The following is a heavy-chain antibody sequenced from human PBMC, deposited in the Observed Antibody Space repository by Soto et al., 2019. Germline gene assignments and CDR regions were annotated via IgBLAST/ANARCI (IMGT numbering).Heavy chain of an antibody. CDR2: TGATGRTT. CDR1: GFTFNIYA. D-gene: IGHD1-20*01. V-gene: IGHV3-23*01. Sequence: GGSLRLSCAASGFTFNIYAMTWVRQAPGKGLEWVSTTGATGRTTYYSDAVKGRFTVSRDNSKNTLDLQMSNLRAEDTAVYYCATVHNTSRSFDYWGQGTLVTVYS. J-gene: IGHJ4*02. CDR3: ATVHNTSRSFDY.